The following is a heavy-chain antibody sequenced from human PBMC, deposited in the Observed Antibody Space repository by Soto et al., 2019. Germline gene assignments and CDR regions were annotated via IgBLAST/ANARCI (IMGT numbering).Heavy chain of an antibody. D-gene: IGHD2-2*01. V-gene: IGHV5-51*01. CDR1: GYSFTSYW. CDR3: ARHYCSSTSCYPVYYYYYGMDV. J-gene: IGHJ6*02. CDR2: IYPGDSDA. Sequence: ESLKISCKGSGYSFTSYWIGWVRQMPGKGLEWMGIIYPGDSDARYSPSFQGQVTISADKSISTAYLQWSSLKASDTAMYYCARHYCSSTSCYPVYYYYYGMDVWGQGTTVTVSS.